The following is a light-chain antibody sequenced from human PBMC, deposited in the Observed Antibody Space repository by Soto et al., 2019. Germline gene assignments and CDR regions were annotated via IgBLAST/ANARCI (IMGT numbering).Light chain of an antibody. J-gene: IGKJ1*01. Sequence: DMQMTQSPSTLSASVGDSVTITCRASRNIKSHLAWYQQKPGKAPKLLIYTASSLQSGVPSRFSGSGSGTEFTLTISSLQPDDFATFYCQQYDLYSAFGQGTKVEIK. CDR2: TAS. CDR1: RNIKSH. V-gene: IGKV1-5*03. CDR3: QQYDLYSA.